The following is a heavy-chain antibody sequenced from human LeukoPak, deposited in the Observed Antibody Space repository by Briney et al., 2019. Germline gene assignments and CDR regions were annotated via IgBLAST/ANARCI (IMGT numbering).Heavy chain of an antibody. D-gene: IGHD3/OR15-3a*01. J-gene: IGHJ4*02. Sequence: PGGSLRLSCAASGFTFSSYWMSWVRQAPGKGLEWVAKIKQDGSEKSYVDSVKGRFTISRDNAKNSLYLQMNSLRAEDTAVYYCTRWIGRTGTTGYGEFDYWGQGTLVTVSS. V-gene: IGHV3-7*03. CDR3: TRWIGRTGTTGYGEFDY. CDR2: IKQDGSEK. CDR1: GFTFSSYW.